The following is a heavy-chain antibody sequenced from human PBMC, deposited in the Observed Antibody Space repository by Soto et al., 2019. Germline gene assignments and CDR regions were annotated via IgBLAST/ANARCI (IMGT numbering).Heavy chain of an antibody. Sequence: GESLKISCKGSGYSFTSYWIGWVRQMPGKGLEWMGIIYPGDSDTRHNPSFQGQVTISADKSISTAYLQWSSLRASDTAMYYCASLRDGYNFYWGQGTLVTISS. CDR3: ASLRDGYNFY. J-gene: IGHJ4*02. V-gene: IGHV5-51*01. D-gene: IGHD5-12*01. CDR1: GYSFTSYW. CDR2: IYPGDSDT.